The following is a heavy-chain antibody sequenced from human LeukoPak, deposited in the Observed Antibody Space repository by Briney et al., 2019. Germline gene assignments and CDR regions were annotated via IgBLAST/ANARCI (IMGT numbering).Heavy chain of an antibody. D-gene: IGHD6-13*01. CDR2: INHRGST. CDR1: GGSFSGYY. Sequence: PSETLSLTCAVYGGSFSGYYWSWIRQPPGKGLEWIGEINHRGSTNYNPSLKSRVTISVDTSKNQFSLKLSSVTAADTAVYYCARGPIGSSWYRNWGQGTLVTVSS. V-gene: IGHV4-34*01. J-gene: IGHJ4*02. CDR3: ARGPIGSSWYRN.